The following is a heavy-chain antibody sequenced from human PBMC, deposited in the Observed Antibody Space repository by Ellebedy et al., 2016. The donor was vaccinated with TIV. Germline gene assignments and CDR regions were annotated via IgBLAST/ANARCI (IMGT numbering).Heavy chain of an antibody. Sequence: GSLRLSXTVSGGSISSSSYYWGWIRQPPGKGLEWIGSIYYSGSTYYNPSLKSRVTISVDTSKNQFSLKLSSVTAADTAVHYCARETWSKVYFDYWGQGTLVTVSS. CDR2: IYYSGST. J-gene: IGHJ4*02. CDR1: GGSISSSSYY. CDR3: ARETWSKVYFDY. V-gene: IGHV4-39*02. D-gene: IGHD2-15*01.